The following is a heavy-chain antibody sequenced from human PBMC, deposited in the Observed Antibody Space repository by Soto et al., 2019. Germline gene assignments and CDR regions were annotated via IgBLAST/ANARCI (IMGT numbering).Heavy chain of an antibody. CDR1: GFTFSGFG. Sequence: QVQLVESGGGVVQPGTSLRLSCEASGFTFSGFGMHWVRQAPGKGLEWVAVIWYDGSKKYYADCVKGRFTISRDNSKNALYLKMNSLRAEATAVYYCARGRGGSYGGNSAHFDIWGQGTLVTVSS. CDR2: IWYDGSKK. D-gene: IGHD4-17*01. V-gene: IGHV3-33*01. CDR3: ARGRGGSYGGNSAHFDI. J-gene: IGHJ3*02.